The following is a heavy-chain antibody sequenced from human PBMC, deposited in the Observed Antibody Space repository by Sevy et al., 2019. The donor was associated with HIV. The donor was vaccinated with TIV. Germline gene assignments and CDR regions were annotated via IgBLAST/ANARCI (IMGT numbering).Heavy chain of an antibody. CDR2: MNPHRGYT. D-gene: IGHD3-3*01. J-gene: IGHJ6*02. V-gene: IGHV1-8*01. CDR3: ARRYDSLSTMDV. Sequence: ASVKVSCKASGYTFTSYDINWVRQATGQGLEWMGWMNPHRGYTGHAQNFQGRVTMTRNTSITTAYMELSSLRSEDTAVYYCARRYDSLSTMDVWGQGTTVTVSS. CDR1: GYTFTSYD.